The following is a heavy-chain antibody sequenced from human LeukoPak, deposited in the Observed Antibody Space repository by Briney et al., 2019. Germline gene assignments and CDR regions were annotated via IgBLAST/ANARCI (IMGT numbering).Heavy chain of an antibody. V-gene: IGHV4-30-2*01. CDR2: IYHSGST. CDR1: GGSISSGGYS. Sequence: PSETLSLTCAVSGGSISSGGYSWSWIRQPPGKGLEWIGYIYHSGSTYYNPSLKSRVTISVDRSKNQFSLKLSSVTAADTAVYYCARGYGYFDYWGQGTLVTVSS. CDR3: ARGYGYFDY. J-gene: IGHJ4*02. D-gene: IGHD3-10*01.